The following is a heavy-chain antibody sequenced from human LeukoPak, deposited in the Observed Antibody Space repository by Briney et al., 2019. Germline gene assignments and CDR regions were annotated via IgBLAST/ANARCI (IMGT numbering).Heavy chain of an antibody. CDR2: INPSGGST. D-gene: IGHD3-22*01. CDR1: GYTFTSYY. V-gene: IGHV1-46*01. J-gene: IGHJ4*02. CDR3: ARDIWDYYDSSGYYKYPDY. Sequence: ASVKVSCKASGYTFTSYYMHWVRQAPGQGLECMGIINPSGGSTSYAQKFQGRVTMTRDTSTSTVYMELSSLRSEDTAVYYCARDIWDYYDSSGYYKYPDYWGQGTLVTVSS.